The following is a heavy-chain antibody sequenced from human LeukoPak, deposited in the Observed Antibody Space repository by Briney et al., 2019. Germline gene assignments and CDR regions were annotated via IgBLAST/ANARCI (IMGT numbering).Heavy chain of an antibody. CDR1: GSTFSSYA. J-gene: IGHJ5*02. CDR2: IIPIFGTA. V-gene: IGHV1-69*13. Sequence: SVKVSCKASGSTFSSYAISWVRQAPGQGLEWMGGIIPIFGTANYAQKFQGRVTITADESTSTAYMELSSLRSEDTAVYYCAREGVGVWSGYYSNWFDPWGQGTLVTVSS. D-gene: IGHD3-3*01. CDR3: AREGVGVWSGYYSNWFDP.